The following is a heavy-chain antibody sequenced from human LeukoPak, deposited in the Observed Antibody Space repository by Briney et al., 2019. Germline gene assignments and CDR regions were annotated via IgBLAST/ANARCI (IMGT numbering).Heavy chain of an antibody. CDR2: MSPNSGDT. CDR1: GYTFTSYD. D-gene: IGHD7-27*01. V-gene: IGHV1-8*01. J-gene: IGHJ4*02. Sequence: ASVKVSCKASGYTFTSYDFNWVRQATGQRLEWMGWMSPNSGDTGYAQKFQDRVTMTRNTSISTAYMELSSLRSDDTAVYYCARGPPNWGYDYWGPGTLVTVSS. CDR3: ARGPPNWGYDY.